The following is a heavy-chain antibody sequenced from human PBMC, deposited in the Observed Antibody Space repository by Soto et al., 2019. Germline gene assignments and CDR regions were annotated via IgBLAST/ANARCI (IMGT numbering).Heavy chain of an antibody. Sequence: EVQLVESGGGLVQPGGSLRLSCAASGFTVSSNYMSWVRQAPGKGLEWVSVIYSGGSTYYADSVKGRFTISRDNSKNTQYLQMNSRRAEDTAVYYCAREYSYGYYYYYAMDVWGQGTTVTVSS. CDR2: IYSGGST. V-gene: IGHV3-66*01. CDR1: GFTVSSNY. D-gene: IGHD5-18*01. J-gene: IGHJ6*02. CDR3: AREYSYGYYYYYAMDV.